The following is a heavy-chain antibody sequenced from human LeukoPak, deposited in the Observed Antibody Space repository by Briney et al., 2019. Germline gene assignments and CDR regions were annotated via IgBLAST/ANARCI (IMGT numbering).Heavy chain of an antibody. D-gene: IGHD2/OR15-2a*01. Sequence: GGSLRLSCAASGLTLSTYSVNWVRHTPGKGLEWLSYISHGSNIIYHVDSVKGRFTISRDDAKNLVYLQMNSLKAEVTAVYYCARDSPNIHVHFWGQGTLVTVSS. CDR1: GLTLSTYS. CDR2: ISHGSNII. V-gene: IGHV3-48*01. CDR3: ARDSPNIHVHF. J-gene: IGHJ4*02.